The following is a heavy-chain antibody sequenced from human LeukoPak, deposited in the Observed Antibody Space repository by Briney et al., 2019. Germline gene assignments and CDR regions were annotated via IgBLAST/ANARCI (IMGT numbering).Heavy chain of an antibody. CDR1: GYTFTSYG. CDR2: ISAYNGNT. CDR3: ARDFRPNYYDSSGYYSN. V-gene: IGHV1-18*01. D-gene: IGHD3-22*01. J-gene: IGHJ4*02. Sequence: ASVKVSCKASGYTFTSYGISWVRQAPGQGLKWMGWISAYNGNTNYAQKLQGRVTMTTDTSTSTAYMELRSLRSDDTAVYYCARDFRPNYYDSSGYYSNWGQGTLVTVSS.